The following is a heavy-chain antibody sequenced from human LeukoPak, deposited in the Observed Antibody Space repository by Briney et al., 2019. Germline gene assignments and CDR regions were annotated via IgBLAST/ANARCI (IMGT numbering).Heavy chain of an antibody. CDR3: ARGANWYVSH. J-gene: IGHJ4*02. Sequence: GGSLRLSCAASGFTFNIYWVTWVRQAPGKGLEWVANIKQDGSEKYYVDSVKGRFTISRDNAKNSVSLQMNSLRAEDTAVYYCARGANWYVSHWGQGTLVTVSS. CDR1: GFTFNIYW. D-gene: IGHD1-1*01. CDR2: IKQDGSEK. V-gene: IGHV3-7*01.